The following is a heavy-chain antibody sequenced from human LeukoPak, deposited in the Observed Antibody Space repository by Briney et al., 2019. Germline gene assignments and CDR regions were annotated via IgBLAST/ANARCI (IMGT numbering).Heavy chain of an antibody. D-gene: IGHD2-2*01. Sequence: GGSLRLSCAASGFTFSSYSMNWVRQAPGKGLEWVSSISSSSSYIYYADSVKGRFTISRDDSKNTLYLQMSGLRTEDTAVYYCARDEDCSSTSCYEDAFDIWGQGTMVTVSS. CDR2: ISSSSSYI. V-gene: IGHV3-21*01. J-gene: IGHJ3*02. CDR1: GFTFSSYS. CDR3: ARDEDCSSTSCYEDAFDI.